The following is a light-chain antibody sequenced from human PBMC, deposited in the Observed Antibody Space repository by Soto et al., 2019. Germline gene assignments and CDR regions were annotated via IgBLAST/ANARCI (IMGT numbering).Light chain of an antibody. CDR1: QSVSSN. J-gene: IGKJ2*01. Sequence: EIVMTQSPATLSVSPGERATLSCRASQSVSSNLAWYQQKPGQAPRLLIYGASTRATGIPARFSGSGSGTEFTLTISSLQSEELACYYCQQYNNWPQTFGQGTKLQIK. V-gene: IGKV3-15*01. CDR2: GAS. CDR3: QQYNNWPQT.